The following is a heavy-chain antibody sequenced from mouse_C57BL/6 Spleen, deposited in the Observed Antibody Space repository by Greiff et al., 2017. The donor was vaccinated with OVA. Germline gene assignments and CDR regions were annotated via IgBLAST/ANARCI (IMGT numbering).Heavy chain of an antibody. CDR2: INPNHGGT. J-gene: IGHJ2*01. V-gene: IGHV1-18*01. Sequence: EVKLQESGPELVKPGASVKIPCKASGYTFTDYNMDWVKQSHGKSLEWIGDINPNHGGTIYNQKFKGKATLTVDKSSSTAYMELRSLTSEDTAVYYCARSGPSLGFDYWGQGTTLTVSS. CDR3: ARSGPSLGFDY. CDR1: GYTFTDYN. D-gene: IGHD6-2*01.